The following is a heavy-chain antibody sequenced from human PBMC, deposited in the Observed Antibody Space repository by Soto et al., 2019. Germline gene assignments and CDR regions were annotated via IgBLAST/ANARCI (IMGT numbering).Heavy chain of an antibody. V-gene: IGHV4-34*01. CDR3: ARGLCSGDDYSGGRYYFDD. CDR2: INHSGST. Sequence: QVQLQQWGAGLLKPSETLSLTCAVYGGSFSGFSWTWIRQSPGKGLEWIGQINHSGSTIYNPSLTRRVTISVETSKNQFSLELRSVTAADTAVYYCARGLCSGDDYSGGRYYFDDWGQGTLVTVSS. J-gene: IGHJ4*02. CDR1: GGSFSGFS. D-gene: IGHD2-15*01.